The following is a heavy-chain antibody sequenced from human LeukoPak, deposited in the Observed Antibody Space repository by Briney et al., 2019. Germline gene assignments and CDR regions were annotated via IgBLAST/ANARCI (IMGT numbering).Heavy chain of an antibody. D-gene: IGHD2-2*01. J-gene: IGHJ4*02. CDR2: ISSSSSTI. CDR1: GYTFSSYS. CDR3: ARDRRDIVVVPAAIGDY. V-gene: IGHV3-48*01. Sequence: GRSLRLSCAASGYTFSSYSMDWVHQAPGKGLEWVSYISSSSSTIYYADSVKGRFTISRDNAKNSLYLQMNSLRAEDTAVYYCARDRRDIVVVPAAIGDYWGQGTLVTVSS.